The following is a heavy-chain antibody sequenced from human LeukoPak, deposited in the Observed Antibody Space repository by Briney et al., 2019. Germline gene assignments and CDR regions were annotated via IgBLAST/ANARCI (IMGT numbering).Heavy chain of an antibody. CDR3: ATEYYGSGSYYDY. J-gene: IGHJ4*02. D-gene: IGHD3-10*01. V-gene: IGHV3-21*01. Sequence: GGSLRLSCAASGFSFSSYSMIWVRQAPGKGLEWVSSISSSSSYIYYADSVKGRFTISRDNAKNSLYLQMNSLRAEDTAVYYCATEYYGSGSYYDYWGQGTLVTVSS. CDR1: GFSFSSYS. CDR2: ISSSSSYI.